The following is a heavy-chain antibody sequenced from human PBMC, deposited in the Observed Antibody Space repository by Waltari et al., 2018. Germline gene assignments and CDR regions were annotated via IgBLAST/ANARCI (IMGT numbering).Heavy chain of an antibody. V-gene: IGHV1-3*01. D-gene: IGHD3-3*01. CDR3: ARDHDDFWSGFDY. Sequence: QVQLVQSGAEVKKPEASVKVSCKASGYTFTSYAMHWVRQAPGQRLEWMGWINAGNGNTKYSQKFQGRVTITRDTSASTAYMELSSLRSEDTAVYYCARDHDDFWSGFDYWGQGTLVTVSS. CDR2: INAGNGNT. CDR1: GYTFTSYA. J-gene: IGHJ4*02.